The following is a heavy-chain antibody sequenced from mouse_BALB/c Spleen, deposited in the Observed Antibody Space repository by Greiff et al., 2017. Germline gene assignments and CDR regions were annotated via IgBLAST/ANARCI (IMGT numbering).Heavy chain of an antibody. J-gene: IGHJ4*01. CDR3: ARDYGYSYYAMDY. V-gene: IGHV3-8*02. CDR1: GDSITSGY. D-gene: IGHD1-2*01. Sequence: EVKLQESGPSLVKPSQTLSLTCSVTGDSITSGYWNWIRKFPGNKLEYMGYISYSGSTYYNPSLTSRISITRDTSKNQYYLQLNSVTTEDTATYYCARDYGYSYYAMDYWGQGTSVTVSS. CDR2: ISYSGST.